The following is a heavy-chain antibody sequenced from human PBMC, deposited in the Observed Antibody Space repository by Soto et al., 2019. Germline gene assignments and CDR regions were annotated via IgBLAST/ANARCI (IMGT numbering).Heavy chain of an antibody. CDR2: IGASGDIT. CDR1: VFSFTNFA. CDR3: AKDDFTDRGDDYFDY. Sequence: PWWSLRLSCSASVFSFTNFAMSWFRQAPGKGLEWVAGIGASGDITWYADSVKGRLSISRDNSKNTLYLQLNSLRFEDTAVYYCAKDDFTDRGDDYFDYWGPGTLVTVSS. D-gene: IGHD2-21*02. J-gene: IGHJ4*02. V-gene: IGHV3-23*01.